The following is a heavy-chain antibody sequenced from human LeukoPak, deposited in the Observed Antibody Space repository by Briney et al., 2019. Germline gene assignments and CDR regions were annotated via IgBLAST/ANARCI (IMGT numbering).Heavy chain of an antibody. CDR3: ARVHYDSSGYYPLDFDY. CDR1: GYTFTSYG. Sequence: AASVKVSCKASGYTFTSYGISWVRQAPGQGLEWMGWISAYNGNTNYAQKLQGRVTMTTDTSTSTAYMELGSLRSDDTAVYYCARVHYDSSGYYPLDFDYWGQGTLVTVSS. V-gene: IGHV1-18*01. D-gene: IGHD3-22*01. J-gene: IGHJ4*02. CDR2: ISAYNGNT.